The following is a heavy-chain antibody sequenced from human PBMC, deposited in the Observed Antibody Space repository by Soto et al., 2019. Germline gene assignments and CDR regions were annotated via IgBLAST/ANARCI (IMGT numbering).Heavy chain of an antibody. CDR1: GGSISSYY. CDR3: AREIYDSSGYYSPGAFDI. CDR2: IYYSGST. Sequence: SETLSLTCTVSGGSISSYYWSWIRQPPGKGLEWIGYIYYSGSTNYNPSLKSRVTISVDTSKNQFSLKLSSVTAADTAVYYCAREIYDSSGYYSPGAFDIWGQGTMVTVSS. V-gene: IGHV4-59*01. J-gene: IGHJ3*02. D-gene: IGHD3-22*01.